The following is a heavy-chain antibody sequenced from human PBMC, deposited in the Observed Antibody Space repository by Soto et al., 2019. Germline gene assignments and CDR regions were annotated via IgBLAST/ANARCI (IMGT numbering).Heavy chain of an antibody. CDR3: AKDGNSSGWYEDY. D-gene: IGHD6-19*01. CDR2: ISYDGSNK. Sequence: PGGSLRLSCAASGFTFSSYGMHWVRQAPGKGLEWVAVISYDGSNKYYADSVKGRFTISRDNSKNTLYLQMNSLRAEDTAVYYCAKDGNSSGWYEDYWGQGTLVTVSS. J-gene: IGHJ4*02. V-gene: IGHV3-30*18. CDR1: GFTFSSYG.